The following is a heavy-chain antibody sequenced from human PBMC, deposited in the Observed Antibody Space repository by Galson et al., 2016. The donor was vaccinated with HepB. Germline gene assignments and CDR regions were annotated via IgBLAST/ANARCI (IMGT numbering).Heavy chain of an antibody. Sequence: LRLSCAASGITFSIYGMHWVRQAPGKGLEWEAVIWYDGSKKDYADSVKGRFTISRDNSKNTLYLQMNSLRAEDTAVYYCTRVRRPWGMGRKDAFDIWGQGTMVTVSS. CDR3: TRVRRPWGMGRKDAFDI. J-gene: IGHJ3*02. D-gene: IGHD2-8*01. CDR2: IWYDGSKK. V-gene: IGHV3-33*01. CDR1: GITFSIYG.